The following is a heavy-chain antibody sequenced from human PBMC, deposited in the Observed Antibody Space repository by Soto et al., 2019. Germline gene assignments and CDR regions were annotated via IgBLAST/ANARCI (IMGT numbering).Heavy chain of an antibody. J-gene: IGHJ5*02. D-gene: IGHD4-17*01. CDR1: GFTFSSNS. CDR3: AREDDYLNWFNP. Sequence: EVQLVESGGGLVQPGGSLRLSCAASGFTFSSNSMNWVRQAPGKGLEWVSYISSSSSTIYYADSVKGRFTISRDNAKNSLYLQMNSLRAEDTAVYYCAREDDYLNWFNPWGQGTLVTVSS. V-gene: IGHV3-48*01. CDR2: ISSSSSTI.